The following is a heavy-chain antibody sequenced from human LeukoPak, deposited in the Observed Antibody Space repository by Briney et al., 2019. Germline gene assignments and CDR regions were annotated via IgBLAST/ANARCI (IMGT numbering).Heavy chain of an antibody. CDR2: ISGDGTTT. V-gene: IGHV3-74*01. CDR3: ASERSVARWPSGAFDI. CDR1: GFAFNTYW. D-gene: IGHD5-24*01. Sequence: GGSLRLSCAASGFAFNTYWMHWVRQVPGKGLAWVSRISGDGTTTAYADSVKGRLTTSRDNAKNSLYLQMNSLRAQNTPVYYCASERSVARWPSGAFDIWGQGTMVTVSS. J-gene: IGHJ3*02.